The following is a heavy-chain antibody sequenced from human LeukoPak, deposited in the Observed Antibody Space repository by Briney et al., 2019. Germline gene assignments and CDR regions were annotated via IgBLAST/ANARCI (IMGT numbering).Heavy chain of an antibody. CDR3: AKGDGRFDY. D-gene: IGHD2-15*01. CDR2: ISGSGGST. CDR1: GFTFSSHA. V-gene: IGHV3-23*01. Sequence: PGGSLRLSWAAAGFTFSSHAMSWVRQAPGKGLEWVSAISGSGGSTYYADSVRGWSTISRDNSKNTLYLQMNSLRAEDTAVYYCAKGDGRFDYWGQGTLVTVSS. J-gene: IGHJ4*02.